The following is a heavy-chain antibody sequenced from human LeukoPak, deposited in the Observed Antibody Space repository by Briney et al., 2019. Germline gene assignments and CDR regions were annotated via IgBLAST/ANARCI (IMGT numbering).Heavy chain of an antibody. CDR2: ISNSGDST. D-gene: IGHD1-1*01. J-gene: IGHJ6*02. CDR3: ARETNWNDRRHGMDV. Sequence: PGGSLRLSCAASGFTFSTYAMSWVRQAPGEGLQWVSGISNSGDSTYYLDSVKGRFTISRDNSKNTLHLQMSSLRAEDTAVYYCARETNWNDRRHGMDVWGQGTTVTVSS. CDR1: GFTFSTYA. V-gene: IGHV3-23*01.